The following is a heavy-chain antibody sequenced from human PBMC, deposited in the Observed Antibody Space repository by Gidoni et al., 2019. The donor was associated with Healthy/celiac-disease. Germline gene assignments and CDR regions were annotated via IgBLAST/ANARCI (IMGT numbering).Heavy chain of an antibody. V-gene: IGHV1-24*01. CDR2: FDPEEGET. Sequence: QVQLVQAGAEVTKPGASVQVSCKASAYTLTELSMHWVRQAPGKGLEWMGGFDPEEGETIYAQKFQGRVTMTDDTSTDTAYMELGSLRSEDTAVYYCATAYYYDSSGYYTYYFDYWSQGTLVTVSS. D-gene: IGHD3-22*01. CDR3: ATAYYYDSSGYYTYYFDY. CDR1: AYTLTELS. J-gene: IGHJ4*02.